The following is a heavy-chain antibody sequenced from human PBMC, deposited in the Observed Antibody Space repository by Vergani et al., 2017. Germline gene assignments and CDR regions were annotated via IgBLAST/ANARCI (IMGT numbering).Heavy chain of an antibody. J-gene: IGHJ5*02. V-gene: IGHV1-58*02. CDR1: GFTFTSSA. D-gene: IGHD4-23*01. CDR3: AADRWEPQGFDP. Sequence: QMQLVQSGPEVKKPGTSVKVSCKASGFTFTSSAMQWVRQARGQRLEWIGWIVVGSGKTNYAQKFQGRFTIPRDMSTSTAYMELSSLRSEDTAVYYCAADRWEPQGFDPWGQGTLVTVSS. CDR2: IVVGSGKT.